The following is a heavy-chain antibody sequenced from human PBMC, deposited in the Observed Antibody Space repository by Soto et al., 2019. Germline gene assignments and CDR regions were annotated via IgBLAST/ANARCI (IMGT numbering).Heavy chain of an antibody. Sequence: PGESLKISCKGSGYSFTSYWIGWVRQMPGKGLEWMGIIYPGDSDTRYSPSFQGQVTISADKSISTAYLQWSSLKASDTAMYHFARFLSRHYDFGSGGAFDIWGQGTMVTVSS. J-gene: IGHJ3*02. CDR3: ARFLSRHYDFGSGGAFDI. D-gene: IGHD3-3*01. V-gene: IGHV5-51*01. CDR2: IYPGDSDT. CDR1: GYSFTSYW.